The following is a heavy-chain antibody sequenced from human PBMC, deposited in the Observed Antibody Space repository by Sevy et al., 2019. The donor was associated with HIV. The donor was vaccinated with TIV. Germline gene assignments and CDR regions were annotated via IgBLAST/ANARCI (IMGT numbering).Heavy chain of an antibody. CDR2: IFYSRST. J-gene: IGHJ6*03. CDR1: GGSISSSGYF. V-gene: IGHV4-39*01. CDR3: GRRGTETRYYVQYMDV. Sequence: SETLSLTCTVSGGSISSSGYFWGWLRPPPGKGLVWIRNIFYSRSTYYNPSLKSRVTISVDTSKIQLSLKLSSVTAADTAVYFCGRRGTETRYYVQYMDVWGKGTTVTVSS. D-gene: IGHD1-1*01.